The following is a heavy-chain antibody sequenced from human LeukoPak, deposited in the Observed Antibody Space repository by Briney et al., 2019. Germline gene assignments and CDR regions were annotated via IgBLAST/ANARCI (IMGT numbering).Heavy chain of an antibody. Sequence: ASVKVSCKASGYTFTSYGITWVRQAPGQGLEWMGWSSPYNGNTNYAQKFQGRVTMTTDTSTSTVYMELRSLRSDDTAVYYCARITTFMDVWGKGTTVTVSS. D-gene: IGHD3-3*01. CDR3: ARITTFMDV. CDR2: SSPYNGNT. V-gene: IGHV1-18*01. CDR1: GYTFTSYG. J-gene: IGHJ6*03.